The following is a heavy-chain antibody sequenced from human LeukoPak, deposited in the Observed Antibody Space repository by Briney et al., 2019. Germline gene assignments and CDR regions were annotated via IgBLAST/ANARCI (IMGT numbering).Heavy chain of an antibody. J-gene: IGHJ5*02. Sequence: ASVKVSCKASGYTFTSYGISWVRQAPGQGLEWMGWISAYNGNTNYAQKLQGRVTMTTDTSTSTAYMELRSLRSDDTAVYYCARESSSWYTYWIDPWGQGTLVTVSS. D-gene: IGHD6-13*01. CDR3: ARESSSWYTYWIDP. CDR1: GYTFTSYG. V-gene: IGHV1-18*01. CDR2: ISAYNGNT.